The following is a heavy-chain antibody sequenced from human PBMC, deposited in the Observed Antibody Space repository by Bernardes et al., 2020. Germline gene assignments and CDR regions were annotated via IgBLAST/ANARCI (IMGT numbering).Heavy chain of an antibody. J-gene: IGHJ4*02. V-gene: IGHV4-39*01. D-gene: IGHD2-2*01. CDR3: ARHRVDGLVVPAALYYFVY. Sequence: SETLSLTCTVSGGSISSSSYYWGWIRQPPGKGLEWIGSIYYSGSTYYNPSLKSRVTISVDTSKNQFSLKLSSVTAADTAVYYCARHRVDGLVVPAALYYFVYWGQGTLVTVSS. CDR1: GGSISSSSYY. CDR2: IYYSGST.